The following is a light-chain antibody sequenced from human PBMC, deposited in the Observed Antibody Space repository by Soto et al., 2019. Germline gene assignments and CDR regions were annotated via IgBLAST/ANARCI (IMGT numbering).Light chain of an antibody. CDR2: DAS. CDR1: QGISSA. Sequence: AIPLTQSPSSLSASVGDRVTITCRASQGISSALAWYQQKPGKAPKVLIYDASSLESGVPSRFSGSGSGTDFTLTISSLQHEDFATYYCQQFNSYLSFTFGPGTKVDIK. J-gene: IGKJ3*01. CDR3: QQFNSYLSFT. V-gene: IGKV1-13*02.